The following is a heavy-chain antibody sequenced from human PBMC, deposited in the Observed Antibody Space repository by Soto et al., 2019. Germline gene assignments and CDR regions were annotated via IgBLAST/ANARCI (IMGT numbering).Heavy chain of an antibody. CDR2: IYPDNSNT. CDR3: ARQAAAVATVPLLYFDP. J-gene: IGHJ5*02. CDR1: GYSFPGYW. Sequence: GESLKSSCKASGYSFPGYWIGWVRQMPGKGLEWMGIIYPDNSNTRYNPSFQGQVTISADKSISTAYLQWSSLKASDTAIYYCARQAAAVATVPLLYFDPWGQGTLVTVSS. V-gene: IGHV5-51*01. D-gene: IGHD1-1*01.